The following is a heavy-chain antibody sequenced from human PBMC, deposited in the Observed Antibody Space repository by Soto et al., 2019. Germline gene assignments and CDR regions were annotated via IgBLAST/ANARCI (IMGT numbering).Heavy chain of an antibody. CDR3: ARYYYDSSGYYYFDY. Sequence: SETLSLTCAVYGGSFSGYYWSWIRQPPGKGLEWIGEINHSGSTNYNPSLKSRVTISVDTSKNQFSLKLSSVTAADTAVYYCARYYYDSSGYYYFDYWGQGTLVTVSS. D-gene: IGHD3-22*01. J-gene: IGHJ4*02. CDR2: INHSGST. CDR1: GGSFSGYY. V-gene: IGHV4-34*01.